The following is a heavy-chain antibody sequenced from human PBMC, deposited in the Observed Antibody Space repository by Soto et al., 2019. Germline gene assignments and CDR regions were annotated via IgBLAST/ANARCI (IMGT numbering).Heavy chain of an antibody. J-gene: IGHJ4*02. D-gene: IGHD6-19*01. CDR1: GFFFSNYA. V-gene: IGHV3-23*01. CDR3: ARTDKYNSQSSGWANRFDY. Sequence: VQLLESGGDLVQPGGSLRPSCPATGFFFSNYAMPWVRQAPGKGPEWVSTFTSGGSTYYTDTMKGRFTISRDNSKNTLYLKMNSLRAEDTAVYYCARTDKYNSQSSGWANRFDYWGQGTLVTVSS. CDR2: FTSGGST.